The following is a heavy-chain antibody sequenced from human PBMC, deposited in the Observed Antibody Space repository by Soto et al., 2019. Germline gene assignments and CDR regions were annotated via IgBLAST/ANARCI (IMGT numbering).Heavy chain of an antibody. J-gene: IGHJ4*02. CDR2: IDHSGST. D-gene: IGHD4-4*01. Sequence: QLQLQEYGSGLVKPSQTLSLTCAVSGGSISSGGYSWSWIRQPPGKGLEWVGYIDHSGSTYYNPSLKSRVTISVDRSKNQFSVKLSSVTAADTAVYYCARGMTTVTTLDYWGQGTMITVDS. V-gene: IGHV4-30-2*01. CDR3: ARGMTTVTTLDY. CDR1: GGSISSGGYS.